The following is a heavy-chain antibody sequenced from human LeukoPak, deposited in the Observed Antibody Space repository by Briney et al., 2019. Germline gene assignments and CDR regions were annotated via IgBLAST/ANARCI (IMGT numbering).Heavy chain of an antibody. D-gene: IGHD3-9*01. J-gene: IGHJ1*01. CDR1: GFTFDKAW. CDR3: ADEIRYDILTWPEYFQH. Sequence: GGSLRLSCAASGFTFDKAWMTWVRQAPGKGLEWVGRIKSKIHGGTIDYAAPVKGRFTISRDDSENTLYLQMSSLRAEDTAVYYCADEIRYDILTWPEYFQHWGQGTLVTVSS. V-gene: IGHV3-15*01. CDR2: IKSKIHGGTI.